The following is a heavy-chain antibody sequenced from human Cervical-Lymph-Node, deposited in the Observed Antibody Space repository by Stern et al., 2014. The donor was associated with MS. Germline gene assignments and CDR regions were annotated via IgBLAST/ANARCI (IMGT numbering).Heavy chain of an antibody. D-gene: IGHD1-26*01. J-gene: IGHJ4*02. CDR3: ARGGGLVGYFDY. CDR2: ITPVFVTT. CDR1: GDTFSSYA. Sequence: QVQLVQSGAEVKKPGSSVKVSCKASGDTFSSYAINWVRQVHGQGLEWIGGITPVFVTTNYAQKFQGRVTITADKSTNTAYMELMTLRSEDTAVYYCARGGGLVGYFDYWGQGTLVSVSS. V-gene: IGHV1-69*06.